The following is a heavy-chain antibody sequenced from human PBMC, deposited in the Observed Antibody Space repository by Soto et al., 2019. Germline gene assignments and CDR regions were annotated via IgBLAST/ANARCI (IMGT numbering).Heavy chain of an antibody. Sequence: QVQLVQSGAEVKKRGSSVKVSCKASGGTFSSYAISWVRQAPGQGLAWMGGLVPIFGTANYAQKFQGRVTIAADESTSTGYMELSSVRSEDTAVYYCARDCSEAGGNSALFYYFDYWGQGTLVTVSS. CDR3: ARDCSEAGGNSALFYYFDY. V-gene: IGHV1-69*12. D-gene: IGHD3-10*02. CDR2: LVPIFGTA. CDR1: GGTFSSYA. J-gene: IGHJ4*02.